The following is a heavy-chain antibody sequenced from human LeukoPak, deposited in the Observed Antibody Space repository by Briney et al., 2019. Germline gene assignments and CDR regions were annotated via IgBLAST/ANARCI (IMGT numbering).Heavy chain of an antibody. J-gene: IGHJ4*02. CDR2: IWYDGSNK. CDR1: GFTFSSYG. CDR3: ARAEEYYYYDSSGYYPPDW. D-gene: IGHD3-22*01. Sequence: PGGSLRLSCAASGFTFSSYGMHRVRQAPGKGLEWVAVIWYDGSNKYYADSVKGRFTISRDNPKNTLYLQMNSLRAEDTAVYYCARAEEYYYYDSSGYYPPDWWGQGTLVTVSS. V-gene: IGHV3-33*01.